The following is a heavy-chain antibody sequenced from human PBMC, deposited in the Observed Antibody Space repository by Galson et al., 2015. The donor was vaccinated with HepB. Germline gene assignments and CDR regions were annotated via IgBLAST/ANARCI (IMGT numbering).Heavy chain of an antibody. Sequence: SLRLSCAASGFTFSSYAMHWVRQAPGKGLEWVAVISYDGSNKYYADSVKGRFTISRDNSKNTLYLQMNSLRAEDTAVYYCARDILSGIAAAGTGTVGYYGMDVWGQGTTVTVSS. CDR2: ISYDGSNK. V-gene: IGHV3-30*04. CDR1: GFTFSSYA. J-gene: IGHJ6*02. CDR3: ARDILSGIAAAGTGTVGYYGMDV. D-gene: IGHD6-13*01.